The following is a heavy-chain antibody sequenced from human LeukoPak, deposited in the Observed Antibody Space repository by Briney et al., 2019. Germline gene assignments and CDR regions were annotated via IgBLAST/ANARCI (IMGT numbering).Heavy chain of an antibody. V-gene: IGHV4-34*01. J-gene: IGHJ2*01. CDR3: ARAYYDTSGYPGWYFDL. Sequence: SETLSLTCAVYGGSLSGYYWSWIRQPPGKGLEWIGEINHSGSTNYNPSLKSRVTMSVDTSKNQFSLKLTSVTAADTAAYYCARAYYDTSGYPGWYFDLWGRGTLVTVSS. D-gene: IGHD3-22*01. CDR2: INHSGST. CDR1: GGSLSGYY.